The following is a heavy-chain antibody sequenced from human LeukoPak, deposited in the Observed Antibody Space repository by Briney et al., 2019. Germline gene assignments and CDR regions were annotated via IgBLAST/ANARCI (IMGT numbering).Heavy chain of an antibody. CDR3: ARPPRGDFRYFDS. CDR1: GDSISGYY. CDR2: IYYSGST. V-gene: IGHV4-59*08. D-gene: IGHD2-21*02. Sequence: PSETLSLTCTVSGDSISGYYWSWIRQPPGKGLEWIGYIYYSGSTNSNPSLRSRVTISLDTSKNQFSLRLSSVTAADTAVYYCARPPRGDFRYFDSWGQGTLVTVSS. J-gene: IGHJ4*02.